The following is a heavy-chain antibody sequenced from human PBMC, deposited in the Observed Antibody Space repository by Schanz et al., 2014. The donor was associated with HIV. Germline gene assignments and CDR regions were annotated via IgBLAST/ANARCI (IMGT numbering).Heavy chain of an antibody. J-gene: IGHJ5*02. CDR1: GFTFSTND. D-gene: IGHD6-13*01. Sequence: QVQLVESGGGVVQPGRSLRLSCAASGFTFSTNDMHWVRQVPGKGLEWVAVISHNGNNDYYAESVKGRVTISRDNSKNTLYLQMNSLRPEDTAVYYCARGQPLVQRWFDPWGQGTLVTVSS. V-gene: IGHV3-30*03. CDR3: ARGQPLVQRWFDP. CDR2: ISHNGNND.